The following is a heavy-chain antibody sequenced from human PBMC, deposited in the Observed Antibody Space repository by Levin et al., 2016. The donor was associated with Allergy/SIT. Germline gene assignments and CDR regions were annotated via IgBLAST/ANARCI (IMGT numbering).Heavy chain of an antibody. Sequence: GESLKISCAASGFTFSSYSMNWVRQAPGKGLEWVSSISSSSSYIYYADSVKGRFTISRDNAKNSLYLQMNSLRAEDTAVYYCARDTMVRGVIIGDAFDIWGQGTMVTVSS. D-gene: IGHD3-10*01. CDR3: ARDTMVRGVIIGDAFDI. V-gene: IGHV3-21*01. CDR2: ISSSSSYI. J-gene: IGHJ3*02. CDR1: GFTFSSYS.